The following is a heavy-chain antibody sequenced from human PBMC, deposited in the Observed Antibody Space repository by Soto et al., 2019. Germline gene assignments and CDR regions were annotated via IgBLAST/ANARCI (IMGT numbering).Heavy chain of an antibody. CDR1: GFTFSSYE. CDR3: AREENQDIVVVPAATASDY. D-gene: IGHD2-2*01. J-gene: IGHJ4*02. CDR2: ISSSGSTI. V-gene: IGHV3-48*03. Sequence: GGSLRLSCAASGFTFSSYEMNWVRQAPGKGLEWVSYISSSGSTIYYADSVKGRFTTSRDNAKNSLYLQMNSLRAEDTAVYYCAREENQDIVVVPAATASDYWGQGTLVTVPQ.